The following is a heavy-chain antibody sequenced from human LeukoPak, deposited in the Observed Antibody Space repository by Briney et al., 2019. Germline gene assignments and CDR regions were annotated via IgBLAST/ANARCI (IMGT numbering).Heavy chain of an antibody. V-gene: IGHV4-59*02. CDR2: IYYSGST. CDR1: GGSVSSYY. D-gene: IGHD1-26*01. CDR3: AREHIVGATRSPFDY. Sequence: SSETLSLTCTVSGGSVSSYYWSWIRQPPGKGLEWIGYIYYSGSTNYNPSLKSRVTISVDTSKNQFSLKLSSVTAADTAVYYCAREHIVGATRSPFDYWGQGTLVTVSS. J-gene: IGHJ4*02.